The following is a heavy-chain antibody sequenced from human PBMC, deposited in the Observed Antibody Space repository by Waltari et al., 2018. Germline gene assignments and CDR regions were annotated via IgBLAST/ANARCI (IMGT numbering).Heavy chain of an antibody. D-gene: IGHD3-22*01. V-gene: IGHV4-59*01. Sequence: QVQLQESGPGLVKPSETLSLTCTVSGGSISSSYWSWIRQPPGKGLEWIGYIYYSGSTNYNPSLKSRVTISVDTSKNQFSLKLSSVTAADTAVYYCARVNTMIEDYYYGMDVWGLGTTVTVSS. CDR3: ARVNTMIEDYYYGMDV. CDR1: GGSISSSY. CDR2: IYYSGST. J-gene: IGHJ6*02.